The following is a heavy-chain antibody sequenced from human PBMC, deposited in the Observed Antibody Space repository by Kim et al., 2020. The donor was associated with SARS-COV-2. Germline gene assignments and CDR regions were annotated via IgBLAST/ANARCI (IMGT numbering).Heavy chain of an antibody. Sequence: GGSLRLSCAASGFSFSTYWMHWVRQVPGKGLVWVSRINGDGSNTDYADSVKGRFTISRDNAKNTLYLQMNSLRAEDTAVYYCARWYCYGSGSYRYFDCWGQGTLVTVSS. D-gene: IGHD3-10*01. CDR1: GFSFSTYW. J-gene: IGHJ4*02. CDR2: INGDGSNT. V-gene: IGHV3-74*01. CDR3: ARWYCYGSGSYRYFDC.